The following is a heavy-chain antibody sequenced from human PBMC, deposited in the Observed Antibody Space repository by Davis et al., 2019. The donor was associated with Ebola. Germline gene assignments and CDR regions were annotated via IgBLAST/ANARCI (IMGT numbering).Heavy chain of an antibody. CDR3: ARATGQDY. J-gene: IGHJ4*02. D-gene: IGHD5-12*01. CDR2: ISYDGSNK. Sequence: GGSLRLSCAASGFTFSGYAMHWVRQAPGKGLEWVAVISYDGSNKYYADSVKGRFTISRDNSKNTLYLQMNSLRAEDTAVYYCARATGQDYWGQGTLVTVSS. V-gene: IGHV3-30-3*01. CDR1: GFTFSGYA.